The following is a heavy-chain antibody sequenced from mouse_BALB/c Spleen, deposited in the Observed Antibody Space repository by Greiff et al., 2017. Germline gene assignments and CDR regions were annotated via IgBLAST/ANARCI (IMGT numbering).Heavy chain of an antibody. Sequence: VKLKEPGPGLVAPSQSLSITCTVSGFSLTGYGVNWVRLRPGKGLEWLGKIWGDGSTDYNSAINSRLTIRKDNSTSQVFLKMNSLQTGDPAMYYCAIDSYYYGSCYDMDYWGQGTTVTVSS. CDR2: IWGDGST. CDR1: GFSLTGYG. J-gene: IGHJ4*01. V-gene: IGHV2-6-7*01. D-gene: IGHD1-1*01. CDR3: AIDSYYYGSCYDMDY.